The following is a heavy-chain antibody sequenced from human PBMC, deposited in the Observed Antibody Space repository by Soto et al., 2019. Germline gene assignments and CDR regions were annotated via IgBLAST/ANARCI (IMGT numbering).Heavy chain of an antibody. V-gene: IGHV3-23*01. CDR3: AKATATGGGAFDI. D-gene: IGHD2-8*02. Sequence: PGGSLRLSCAASGFICSSYDMSWVRQAPGKGLEWVSTILVSDSTHYEDSVRGRFTISGDRSKNTVYLQMNSLTAGDTAVYYCAKATATGGGAFDICGQGTMVTVSS. CDR1: GFICSSYD. CDR2: ILVSDST. J-gene: IGHJ3*02.